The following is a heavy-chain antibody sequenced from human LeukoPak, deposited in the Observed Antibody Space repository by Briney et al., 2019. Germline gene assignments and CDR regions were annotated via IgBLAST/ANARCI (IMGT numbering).Heavy chain of an antibody. D-gene: IGHD3-16*02. V-gene: IGHV3-53*01. Sequence: GGSLRLSCAASGFIVSSNYMTWVRQAPGKGLEWVSVIYSGSTTYYADSVKGRFTISRDNSKNTLYLQMNSLRAEDTAAYYCATDRSWGQGALVTVSS. CDR3: ATDRS. CDR2: IYSGSTT. J-gene: IGHJ4*02. CDR1: GFIVSSNY.